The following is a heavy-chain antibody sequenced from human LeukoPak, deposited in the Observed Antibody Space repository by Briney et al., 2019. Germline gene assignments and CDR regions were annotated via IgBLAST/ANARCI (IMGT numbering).Heavy chain of an antibody. D-gene: IGHD3-10*01. CDR3: ARSPGDRTYFDY. Sequence: GGSLRLSCAASGFTVSSNYMSWVRQAPGKGLEWVSVIYSGGSTYYADSVKGRFTISRENSKNTLYLQMNSLRAEDTAVYYCARSPGDRTYFDYWGQGTLVTVSS. CDR1: GFTVSSNY. J-gene: IGHJ4*02. CDR2: IYSGGST. V-gene: IGHV3-53*01.